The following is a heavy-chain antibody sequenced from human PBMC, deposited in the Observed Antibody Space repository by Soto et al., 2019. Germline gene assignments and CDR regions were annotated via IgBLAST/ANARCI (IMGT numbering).Heavy chain of an antibody. V-gene: IGHV3-33*01. CDR2: IWSDGNNR. CDR1: GFMFNNHG. J-gene: IGHJ4*02. Sequence: GGSLRLSCAASGFMFNNHGMHWVRQAPGKGLEWVAVIWSDGNNRYYADSVKGRFTISRDNSKNMLYLQMNSLRGEDTAVYYCVRGDNWNDEASDYWGQGTLVTVS. CDR3: VRGDNWNDEASDY. D-gene: IGHD1-1*01.